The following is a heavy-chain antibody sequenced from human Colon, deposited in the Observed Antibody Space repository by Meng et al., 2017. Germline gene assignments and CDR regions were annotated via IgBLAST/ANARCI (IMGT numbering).Heavy chain of an antibody. J-gene: IGHJ4*02. CDR2: ISYDGSNK. CDR3: ASATGYRSGWHDY. D-gene: IGHD6-19*01. CDR1: GFTFSSYA. Sequence: GESLKISCAASGFTFSSYAMHWVRQAPGKGLEWVAVISYDGSNKYYADSVKGRFTISRDNSKNTLYLQMNSLRAEDTAVYYCASATGYRSGWHDYWGQGILVTVSS. V-gene: IGHV3-30*01.